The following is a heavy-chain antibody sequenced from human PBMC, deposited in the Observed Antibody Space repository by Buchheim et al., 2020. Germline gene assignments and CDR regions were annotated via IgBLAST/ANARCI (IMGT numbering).Heavy chain of an antibody. CDR2: INPSGCSK. D-gene: IGHD3-10*01. J-gene: IGHJ6*02. CDR3: SRTGIRGVIIMGYYYYGMDV. CDR1: GYTFNRYY. V-gene: IGHV1-46*02. Sequence: QVQLVQSGAEVKKPGASVKVSCKASGYTFNRYYMHWVRQAPGQRLEWKGIINPSGCSKSYAQKFQGRVTMTRNTNQSTVYMELSSLRSEDTAVYYCSRTGIRGVIIMGYYYYGMDVWGQGTT.